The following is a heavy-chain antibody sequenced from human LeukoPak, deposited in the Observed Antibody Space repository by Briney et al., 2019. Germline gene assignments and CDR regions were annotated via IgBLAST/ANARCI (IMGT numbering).Heavy chain of an antibody. CDR3: SKSPYRLGTYAIDCDY. Sequence: GGSLRLSCEASGFAFSFFAISWVRRAPGKGLEWGSAISGTGSSTYSADSVKGRFTISRDNSKNPLSLRLSTVRAKDTAVYYCSKSPYRLGTYAIDCDYWGQGTLVTVSS. CDR1: GFAFSFFA. D-gene: IGHD3-10*01. V-gene: IGHV3-23*01. CDR2: ISGTGSST. J-gene: IGHJ4*02.